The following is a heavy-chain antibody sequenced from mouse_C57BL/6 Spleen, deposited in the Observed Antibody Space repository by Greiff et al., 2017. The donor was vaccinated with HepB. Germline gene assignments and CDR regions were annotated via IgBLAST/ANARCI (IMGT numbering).Heavy chain of an antibody. D-gene: IGHD4-1*01. CDR1: GYSITSGYY. CDR3: ARGGLGDY. Sequence: DVKLVESGPGLVKPSQSLSLTCSVTGYSITSGYYWNWIRQFPGNKLEWMGYISYDGSNNYNPSLKNRISITRDTSKNQFFLKLNSVTTEDTATYYCARGGLGDYWGQGTTLTVSS. CDR2: ISYDGSN. V-gene: IGHV3-6*01. J-gene: IGHJ2*01.